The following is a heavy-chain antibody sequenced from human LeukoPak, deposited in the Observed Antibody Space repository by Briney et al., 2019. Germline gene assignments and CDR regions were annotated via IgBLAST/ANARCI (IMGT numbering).Heavy chain of an antibody. V-gene: IGHV1-69*04. CDR3: ARAEGYNEKGDDYYGMDV. D-gene: IGHD5-24*01. CDR2: IIPIFGIA. CDR1: GGTFGSYA. J-gene: IGHJ6*02. Sequence: ASVKVSCKASGGTFGSYAISWVRQAPGQGLEWMGRIIPIFGIANYAQKFQGRVTITADKPTSTAYMELSSLRSEDTAVYYCARAEGYNEKGDDYYGMDVWDQGTTVTVSS.